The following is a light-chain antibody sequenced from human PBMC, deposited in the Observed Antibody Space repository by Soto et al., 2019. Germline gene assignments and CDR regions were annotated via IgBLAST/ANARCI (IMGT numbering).Light chain of an antibody. CDR2: DVT. CDR3: CSYAGNYTF. V-gene: IGLV2-11*01. J-gene: IGLJ2*01. Sequence: QSALTQPRSVSGSPGQSVTISCTGTVSDVGSYNYVSWYQQYPGKAPTYILYDVTKRPSGVPDRFSGSKSGNTASLTISGLQADDEADYYCCSYAGNYTFFGGGTQLTVL. CDR1: VSDVGSYNY.